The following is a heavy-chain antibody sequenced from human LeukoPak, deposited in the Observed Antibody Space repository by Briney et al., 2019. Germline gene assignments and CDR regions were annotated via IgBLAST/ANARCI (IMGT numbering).Heavy chain of an antibody. CDR1: GYTLTGYY. D-gene: IGHD3-3*01. Sequence: GASVKVSCKASGYTLTGYYMHWVRQAPGQGLEWMGWINPNSGGTNYAQKFQGRVTMTRDTSISTAYMELSRLRSDDTAVYYCARDAYRITIFGVVTAPPSYWGQGTLVTVSS. J-gene: IGHJ4*02. CDR3: ARDAYRITIFGVVTAPPSY. V-gene: IGHV1-2*02. CDR2: INPNSGGT.